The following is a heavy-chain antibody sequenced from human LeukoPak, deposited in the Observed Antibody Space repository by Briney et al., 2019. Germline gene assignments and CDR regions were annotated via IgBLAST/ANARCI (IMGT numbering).Heavy chain of an antibody. D-gene: IGHD3-3*01. Sequence: GGSLRLSCAASGFTFSSYAMHWVRQAPGKGLEWVAVISYDGSNKYYADSVKGRFTISRDNAKNSLYLQMNSLRAEDTAVYYCARTSYDFWSGRNWFDPWGQGTLVTVSS. J-gene: IGHJ5*02. CDR1: GFTFSSYA. CDR2: ISYDGSNK. CDR3: ARTSYDFWSGRNWFDP. V-gene: IGHV3-30-3*01.